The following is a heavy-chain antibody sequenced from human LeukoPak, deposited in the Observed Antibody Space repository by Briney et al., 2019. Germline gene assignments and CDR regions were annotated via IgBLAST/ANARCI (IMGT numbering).Heavy chain of an antibody. CDR2: ISGSGGST. D-gene: IGHD6-19*01. Sequence: GGSLRLSCAAPGFMFHDYAIHWVRQAPGKGLEWVSLISGSGGSTFYADSVKGRFTISRDNSKNSLYLQMNSLRSDDTALYYCARESESSGWYDYWGQGTLVTVSS. V-gene: IGHV3-43*02. CDR3: ARESESSGWYDY. J-gene: IGHJ4*02. CDR1: GFMFHDYA.